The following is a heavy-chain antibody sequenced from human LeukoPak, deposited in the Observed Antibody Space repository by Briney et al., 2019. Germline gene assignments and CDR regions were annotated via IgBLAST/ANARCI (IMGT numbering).Heavy chain of an antibody. CDR1: GYTFTGYY. Sequence: GASVTVSCKASGYTFTGYYMHWVRQAPGQGLEWMGWINPNSGGTNYAQKFQGRVTMTRDTSISTAYIELSRLRSDDTAVYYCARESTAETYSSSWWFDPWGQGTLVTVSS. CDR2: INPNSGGT. CDR3: ARESTAETYSSSWWFDP. J-gene: IGHJ5*02. V-gene: IGHV1-2*02. D-gene: IGHD6-6*01.